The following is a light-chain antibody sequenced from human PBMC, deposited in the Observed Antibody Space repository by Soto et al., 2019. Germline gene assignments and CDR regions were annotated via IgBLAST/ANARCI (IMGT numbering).Light chain of an antibody. CDR2: GAS. J-gene: IGKJ1*01. CDR3: QQYGSSGT. Sequence: ESVLTQSPGTLSLSLGERASLSSRASQSISNNYLAWYQQKPGQGPRLLIYGASNRATGIPDRFSGSGSGTDFTLTISRLEPEDFAVYYCQQYGSSGTFGQGTKVDI. CDR1: QSISNNY. V-gene: IGKV3-20*01.